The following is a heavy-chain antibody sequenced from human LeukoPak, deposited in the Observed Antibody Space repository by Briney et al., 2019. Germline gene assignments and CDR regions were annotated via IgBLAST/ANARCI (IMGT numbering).Heavy chain of an antibody. V-gene: IGHV3-30*18. J-gene: IGHJ4*02. Sequence: GGSLRLSCAASGFTFGTYGMHWVRQAPGKGLEWVALTSFDGTNEYYAGSVKGRFTISRDISKNTLYPQMNSLRADDTAVYYCAKVWGPTNSGEYYFDSWGQGTLVTVSS. CDR1: GFTFGTYG. CDR2: TSFDGTNE. D-gene: IGHD1-26*01. CDR3: AKVWGPTNSGEYYFDS.